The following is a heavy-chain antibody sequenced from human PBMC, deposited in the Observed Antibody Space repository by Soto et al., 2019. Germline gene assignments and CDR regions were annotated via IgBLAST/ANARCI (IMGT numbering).Heavy chain of an antibody. CDR1: GYTFTSYD. CDR2: RNPNSGNT. CDR3: VTTAFARNG. J-gene: IGHJ1*01. V-gene: IGHV1-8*01. D-gene: IGHD3-3*02. Sequence: QVQLVQSGAEVKKPGASVKVSCKTSGYTFTSYDINWVRQATGQGLEWMGWRNPNSGNTGYAQNLQGRVTLSRNTSISTASMELSSLSSQDTAVYYCVTTAFARNGCGQGTLVTVSS.